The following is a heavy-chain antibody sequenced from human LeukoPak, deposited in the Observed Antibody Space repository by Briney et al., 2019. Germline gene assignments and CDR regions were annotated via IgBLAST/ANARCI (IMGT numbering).Heavy chain of an antibody. CDR2: IYSGGST. J-gene: IGHJ4*02. Sequence: GGSLRLSCAASGFTVSSNYMSWARQAPGKGLEWVSVIYSGGSTYYADSVKGRFTISRDNSKNTLYLQMNSLRAEDTAVYYCARWPGTRYFDYWGQGTLVTVSS. V-gene: IGHV3-66*01. D-gene: IGHD3-10*01. CDR3: ARWPGTRYFDY. CDR1: GFTVSSNY.